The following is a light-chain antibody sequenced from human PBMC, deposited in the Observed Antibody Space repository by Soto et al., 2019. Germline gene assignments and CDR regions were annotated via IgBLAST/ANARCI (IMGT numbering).Light chain of an antibody. J-gene: IGKJ1*01. CDR1: QDIGTY. Sequence: AIRMTQSPSSFSASTGDRVSITCRATQDIGTYLAWYQQIPGKAPKLLIYHASNLQSGVPSRFSGSGSGTEFTLTISSLQPDDFATYYCQQYNSYSFGQGTKVDI. V-gene: IGKV1-8*01. CDR3: QQYNSYS. CDR2: HAS.